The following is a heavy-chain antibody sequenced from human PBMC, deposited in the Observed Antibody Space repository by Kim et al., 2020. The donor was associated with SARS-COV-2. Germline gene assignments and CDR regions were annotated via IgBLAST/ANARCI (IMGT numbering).Heavy chain of an antibody. CDR2: IHYGRTS. CDR1: GGSLSSSSFF. CDR3: ATLDILDY. J-gene: IGHJ4*02. D-gene: IGHD1-1*01. V-gene: IGHV4-39*01. Sequence: SETLSLTCTVSGGSLSSSSFFWGWVRQPPGKGLEWIGSIHYGRTSYYSPSLKSRVSISVDTSKNHVSLNLRSVTPADTAVYYCATLDILDYWGQGTLVTV.